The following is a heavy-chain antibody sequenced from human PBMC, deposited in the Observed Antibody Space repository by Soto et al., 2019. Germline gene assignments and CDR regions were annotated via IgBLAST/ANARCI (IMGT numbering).Heavy chain of an antibody. CDR2: IKEDGSEI. V-gene: IGHV3-7*01. J-gene: IGHJ4*02. D-gene: IGHD2-8*01. CDR3: ERDIGVDYVN. CDR1: GFNVMSYW. Sequence: XGSLIVSCAVSGFNVMSYWMSWVRQAPGKGLEWVASIKEDGSEIYYLHSVRGRFSISRDSAGNALHLTMNYLSAEDTGVYFCERDIGVDYVNWGQGTLVTVSS.